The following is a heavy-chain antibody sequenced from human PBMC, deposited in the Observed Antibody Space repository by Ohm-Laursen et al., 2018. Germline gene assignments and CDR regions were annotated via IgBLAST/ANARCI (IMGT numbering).Heavy chain of an antibody. CDR2: ISGSGGST. CDR1: GFTFRSYA. J-gene: IGHJ5*02. CDR3: AKSLSFDGSGSYYNVPLGS. Sequence: SLRLSCAASGFTFRSYAMSWVRQAPGTGLEGVSAISGSGGSTYYADSVKGRFTISRDTSKNTLYLQMNSLRVEDTAVYYCAKSLSFDGSGSYYNVPLGSWGQGSLVIVSS. V-gene: IGHV3-23*01. D-gene: IGHD3-10*01.